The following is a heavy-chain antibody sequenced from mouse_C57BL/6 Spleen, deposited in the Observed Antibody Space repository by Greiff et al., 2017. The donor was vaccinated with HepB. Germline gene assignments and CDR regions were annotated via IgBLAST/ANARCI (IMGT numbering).Heavy chain of an antibody. CDR2: IYPGSGNT. CDR1: GYSFTSYY. J-gene: IGHJ2*01. V-gene: IGHV1-66*01. Sequence: VQLQQSGPELVKPGASVKISCKASGYSFTSYYIHWVKQRPGQGLEWIGWIYPGSGNTKYNEKFKGKATLTADTSSSTAYMQLSSLTSEDSAVYYCARKGLLKYFDYWGQGTTLTVSS. D-gene: IGHD2-1*01. CDR3: ARKGLLKYFDY.